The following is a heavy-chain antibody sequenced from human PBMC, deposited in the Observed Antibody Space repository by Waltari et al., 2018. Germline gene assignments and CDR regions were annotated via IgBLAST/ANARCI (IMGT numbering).Heavy chain of an antibody. CDR1: GFTFSSSA. CDR2: IYSGGST. J-gene: IGHJ4*02. D-gene: IGHD6-19*01. Sequence: EVQLLESGGDLVQPGWSLRLSFRDSGFTFSSSAISWVRQAPGKWLEWVSVIYSGGSTYYADSVKGRFTISRDNSKNTLYLKMNSLRAEDTAVYYCAKWIAVAGIDYWGQGTLVTVSS. V-gene: IGHV3-23*03. CDR3: AKWIAVAGIDY.